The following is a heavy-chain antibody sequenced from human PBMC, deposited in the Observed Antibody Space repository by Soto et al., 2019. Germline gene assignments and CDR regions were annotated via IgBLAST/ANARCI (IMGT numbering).Heavy chain of an antibody. V-gene: IGHV3-11*03. CDR1: GFTFSDYY. J-gene: IGHJ4*02. Sequence: SLKISCAASGFTFSDYYLSWIRQAPGKGLEWVSYISSSGSYTNYADSVKGRFTISRDNAENSLFLQMNSLKTEDTAVYYCTRLQVGHCSTSSCDIKYFDYWCQGALVTVSA. CDR3: TRLQVGHCSTSSCDIKYFDY. D-gene: IGHD2-2*02. CDR2: ISSSGSYT.